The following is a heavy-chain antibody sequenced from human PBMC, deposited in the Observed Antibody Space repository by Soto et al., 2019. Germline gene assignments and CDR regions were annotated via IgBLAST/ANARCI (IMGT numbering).Heavy chain of an antibody. V-gene: IGHV1-69*08. CDR1: GGTFSSYT. D-gene: IGHD3-22*01. Sequence: QVQLVQSGAEVKKPGSSVKVSCKASGGTFSSYTISWVRQAPGQGLEWMGRIIPILGIANYAQKFQGRVTITADKSTSTAYMELSSRRSEDTAVYYCARERSGYYYDSSGYGYYFDYWGQGTLVTVSS. J-gene: IGHJ4*02. CDR3: ARERSGYYYDSSGYGYYFDY. CDR2: IIPILGIA.